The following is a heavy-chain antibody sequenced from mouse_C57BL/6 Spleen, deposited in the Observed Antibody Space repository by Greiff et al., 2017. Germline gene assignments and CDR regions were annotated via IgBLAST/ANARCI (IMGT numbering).Heavy chain of an antibody. D-gene: IGHD2-3*01. CDR2: IHPNSGST. CDR3: ARDGGDYFDY. J-gene: IGHJ2*01. CDR1: GYTFTSYW. Sequence: VQLQQSGAELVKPGASVKLSCKASGYTFTSYWMHWVKQRPGQGLEWIGMIHPNSGSTNYNEKFKSKATLTVDKSSSTAYMQLSSLTSEASAVYYCARDGGDYFDYWGQGTTLTVSS. V-gene: IGHV1-64*01.